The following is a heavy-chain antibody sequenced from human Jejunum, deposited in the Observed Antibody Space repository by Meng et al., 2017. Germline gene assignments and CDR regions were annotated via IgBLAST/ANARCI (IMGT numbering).Heavy chain of an antibody. V-gene: IGHV4-4*02. Sequence: QLQLQESGPGLVKPSGTLSLTCTVSGDSITTNTYWSWVRQSPEKGLEWIGQIDHRGSPYYNPSLKSRVTMSVDKSKSQVSLQLTSVTAADTAVYYCAKHGGYYQHYWGQGTRVT. D-gene: IGHD3-22*01. CDR3: AKHGGYYQHY. CDR1: GDSITTNTY. J-gene: IGHJ4*02. CDR2: IDHRGSP.